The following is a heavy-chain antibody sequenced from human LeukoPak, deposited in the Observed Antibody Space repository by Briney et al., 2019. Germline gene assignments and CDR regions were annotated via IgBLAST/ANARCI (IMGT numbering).Heavy chain of an antibody. CDR3: ARDNGDCNFDF. V-gene: IGHV1-18*01. Sequence: ASVPVSCKASGHTSLSYGISWMRQAPGQGLEWIGCITAYDGKTNYGQKLQCRVTIPTDTSTHTVYMKLNRQRSDATAIDFIARDNGDCNFDFWGEGTLVTLSS. CDR1: GHTSLSYG. D-gene: IGHD2-21*02. J-gene: IGHJ4*02. CDR2: ITAYDGKT.